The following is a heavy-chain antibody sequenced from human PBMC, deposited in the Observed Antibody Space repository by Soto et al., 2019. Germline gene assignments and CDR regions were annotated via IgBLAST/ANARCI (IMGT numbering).Heavy chain of an antibody. V-gene: IGHV1-2*02. Sequence: GTATHSCMASRDKVVDESMLCWRQSPGQGCEWMGDIDPQNGGARRLQNFKYRVIMKSDTSITTVFMQLNNLRSDESALYYCARAPLLIRHITNSGEASPGVLDFWGQGTPVTVSS. J-gene: IGHJ4*02. CDR3: ARAPLLIRHITNSGEASPGVLDF. CDR2: IDPQNGGA. CDR1: RDKVVDES. D-gene: IGHD3-3*01.